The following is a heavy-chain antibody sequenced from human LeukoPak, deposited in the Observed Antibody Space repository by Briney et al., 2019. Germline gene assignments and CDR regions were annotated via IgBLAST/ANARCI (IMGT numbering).Heavy chain of an antibody. J-gene: IGHJ4*02. CDR1: GFTFSSYG. V-gene: IGHV3-30*18. CDR2: ISYDGSNK. D-gene: IGHD2-2*02. CDR3: AKGDVVPAAIQTYFDY. Sequence: GGSLRLSCAASGFTFSSYGMHWVRQAPGKGLEWVAVISYDGSNKYYADSVKGRFTISRDSSKNTLYLQMNSLRAEDTAVYYCAKGDVVPAAIQTYFDYWGQGTLVTVSS.